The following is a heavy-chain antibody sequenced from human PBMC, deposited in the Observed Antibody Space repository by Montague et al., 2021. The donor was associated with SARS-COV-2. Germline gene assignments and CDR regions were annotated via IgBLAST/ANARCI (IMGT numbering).Heavy chain of an antibody. D-gene: IGHD3-9*01. CDR3: ARMVTIFSLGGYYYYYGMDV. Sequence: PALVKPTQTLTLTCTFSGFSLSTSGMCVSWIRQPPGKALEWLALIDWDDDKYYGTSLETRLTISKDTSKNQVVLTMTNMDPVDTATYYCARMVTIFSLGGYYYYYGMDVWGKGTTVTVSS. J-gene: IGHJ6*04. CDR1: GFSLSTSGMC. CDR2: IDWDDDK. V-gene: IGHV2-70*01.